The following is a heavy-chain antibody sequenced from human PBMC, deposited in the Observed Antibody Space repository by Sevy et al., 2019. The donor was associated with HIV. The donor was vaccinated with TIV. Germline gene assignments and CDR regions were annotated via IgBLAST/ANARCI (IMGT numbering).Heavy chain of an antibody. J-gene: IGHJ6*02. V-gene: IGHV3-30*18. D-gene: IGHD3-9*01. CDR1: GLSVTNYG. Sequence: GGSLRLSCEVSGLSVTNYGMHWVRQAPGKGLEWVSVISDDGINKYYGDSVKGRFIISRDRSKNTLYLQMNILRIADTSVYYCAKDFTGFYGMDVWGQGTTVTVSS. CDR3: AKDFTGFYGMDV. CDR2: ISDDGINK.